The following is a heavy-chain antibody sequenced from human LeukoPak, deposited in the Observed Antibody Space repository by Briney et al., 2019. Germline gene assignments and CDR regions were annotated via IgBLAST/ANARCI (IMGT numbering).Heavy chain of an antibody. D-gene: IGHD3-10*01. V-gene: IGHV1-2*02. J-gene: IGHJ6*03. Sequence: ASVKVSCKASGYTFTGYYMHWVRQAPGQGLEWMGWINPNSGGTNYAQKFQGRVTMTRDASISTAYMELSRLRSDDTAVYYCARTGYYYYYMDVWGKGTTVTVSS. CDR1: GYTFTGYY. CDR3: ARTGYYYYYMDV. CDR2: INPNSGGT.